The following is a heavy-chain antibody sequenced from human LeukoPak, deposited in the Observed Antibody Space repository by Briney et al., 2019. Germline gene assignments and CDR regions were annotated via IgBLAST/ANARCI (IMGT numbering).Heavy chain of an antibody. CDR1: GFTFSSYW. D-gene: IGHD6-13*01. J-gene: IGHJ5*02. Sequence: GGSLRLSCAPSGFTFSSYWMSWVRQAPGKGLEWVANIKEDGSEKHYVDSVKGRFTISRDNAKTSLYLQMNSLRAEDTAVYYCARGPLIAAAGTSWGQGILVTVSS. CDR2: IKEDGSEK. CDR3: ARGPLIAAAGTS. V-gene: IGHV3-7*01.